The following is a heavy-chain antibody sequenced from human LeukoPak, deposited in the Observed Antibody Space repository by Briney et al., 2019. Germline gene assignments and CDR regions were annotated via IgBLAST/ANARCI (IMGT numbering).Heavy chain of an antibody. CDR2: IYSGGST. D-gene: IGHD3-22*01. CDR3: ARDFDSSGYYPDY. V-gene: IGHV3-53*01. Sequence: GGSLRLSCAASGFTVSSNYMSWVRQAPGKGLEWVSVIYSGGSTYYADSVQGRFTISRDNSKSTLCLQMNSLRAEDTAVYYCARDFDSSGYYPDYWGQGTLVTVSS. CDR1: GFTVSSNY. J-gene: IGHJ4*02.